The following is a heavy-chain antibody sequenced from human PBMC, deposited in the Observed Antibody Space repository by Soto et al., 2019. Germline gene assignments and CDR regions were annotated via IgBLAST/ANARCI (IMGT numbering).Heavy chain of an antibody. D-gene: IGHD6-13*01. V-gene: IGHV3-23*01. CDR3: AKGPYSSSSYNWFDP. Sequence: PGGSLRLSCAASGFTFSSYAMSWVRQAPGKGLEWVSSISGTDDSTFYADSVKGRFTISRDNSKNTLYLQMTSLRAEDTAVYYCAKGPYSSSSYNWFDPWGQGTLVTVSS. CDR2: ISGTDDST. J-gene: IGHJ5*02. CDR1: GFTFSSYA.